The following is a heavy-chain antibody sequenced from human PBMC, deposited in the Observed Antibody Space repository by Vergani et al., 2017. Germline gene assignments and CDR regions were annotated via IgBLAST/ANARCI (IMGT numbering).Heavy chain of an antibody. V-gene: IGHV4-30-4*08. CDR3: AIVGIVVLYGMDG. Sequence: QVQLQESGPGLVKPSQTLSLTCTVSGGSISSGDYYWSWIRQPPGQGLEWIGYIYYSGRTHDNPSLKSRVTIAEETSKNPLSLKLSSVAAADTAVYYCAIVGIVVLYGMDGWGQGTTVTVSS. D-gene: IGHD2-21*01. CDR2: IYYSGRT. CDR1: GGSISSGDYY. J-gene: IGHJ6*02.